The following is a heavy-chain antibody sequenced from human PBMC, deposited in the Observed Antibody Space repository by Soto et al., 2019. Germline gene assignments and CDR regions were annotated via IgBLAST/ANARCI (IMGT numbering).Heavy chain of an antibody. Sequence: ASVKVSCKASGYTFTGYYMHWVRQAPGQGLEWMGWINPNSGGTNYAQKFQGRVTMTRDTSISTAYMELSRLRSDDTAVYYCASEGYCSSTSCYVDYWRQGTLVTVSS. V-gene: IGHV1-2*02. CDR2: INPNSGGT. CDR3: ASEGYCSSTSCYVDY. D-gene: IGHD2-2*01. CDR1: GYTFTGYY. J-gene: IGHJ4*02.